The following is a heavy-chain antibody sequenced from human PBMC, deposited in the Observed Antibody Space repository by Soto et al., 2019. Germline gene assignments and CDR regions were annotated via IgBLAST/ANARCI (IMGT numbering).Heavy chain of an antibody. V-gene: IGHV3-30-3*01. CDR1: GFTFSSYT. J-gene: IGHJ5*02. Sequence: QVQLVESGGGAVQPGRSLRLSCAASGFTFSSYTMHWVRQAPGKGLEWVALISYDGDNQYYAESVKGRFTISRDNSKNTLYLQMKSLRVEDTAVYYCARAGFCSDGTCPNWFDPWGQGTLLTVSS. CDR2: ISYDGDNQ. CDR3: ARAGFCSDGTCPNWFDP. D-gene: IGHD2-15*01.